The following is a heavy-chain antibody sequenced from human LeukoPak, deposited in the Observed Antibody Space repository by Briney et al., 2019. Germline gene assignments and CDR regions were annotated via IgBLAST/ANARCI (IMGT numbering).Heavy chain of an antibody. J-gene: IGHJ4*02. V-gene: IGHV3-43*02. CDR1: GFTFSSYW. Sequence: PGGSLRLSCAVSGFTFSSYWMHWVRQAPGKGLEWVSLISGDGVSTFYADSVKGRFSISRDNSKNSLYLEMNSLRTEDAAMYYCAKESGKFDYWGQGTLVAVSS. CDR2: ISGDGVST. CDR3: AKESGKFDY.